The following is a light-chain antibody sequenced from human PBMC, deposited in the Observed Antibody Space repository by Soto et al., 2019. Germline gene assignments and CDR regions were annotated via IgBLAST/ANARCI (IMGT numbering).Light chain of an antibody. CDR2: GTS. J-gene: IGKJ2*02. V-gene: IGKV1-39*01. Sequence: IKMTQSPPSLSAAVGDRVTLTCRASLTIAIYLNWYKQKPGQIPEILIYGTSRLHVGVPSRFTGSGYGTDFTLTINNLQPEDFAIYYCQQCYYYSCTFGQGTKLEVK. CDR1: LTIAIY. CDR3: QQCYYYSCT.